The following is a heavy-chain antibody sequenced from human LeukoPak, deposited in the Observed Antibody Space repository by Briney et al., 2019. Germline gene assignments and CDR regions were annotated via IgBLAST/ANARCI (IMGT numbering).Heavy chain of an antibody. Sequence: GGSLRLSCAASGFTFSDYYMSWIRQAPEKGLEWVSYISSSSSYTNYADSVKGRFTISRDNAKNSLYLQMNSLRAEDTAVYYCARGLSGSCYDYWGQGTLVTVSS. V-gene: IGHV3-11*06. D-gene: IGHD2-15*01. CDR2: ISSSSSYT. CDR3: ARGLSGSCYDY. J-gene: IGHJ4*02. CDR1: GFTFSDYY.